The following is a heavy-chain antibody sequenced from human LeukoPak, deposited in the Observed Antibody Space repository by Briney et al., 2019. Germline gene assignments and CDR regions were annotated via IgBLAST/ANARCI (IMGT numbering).Heavy chain of an antibody. CDR2: LRNRANSYTT. J-gene: IGHJ4*02. CDR1: GFTFSDHY. V-gene: IGHV3-72*01. Sequence: GGSLRLSCAASGFTFSDHYMDWVRQAPGKGLEWVGRLRNRANSYTTEYAASVKGRFTISRDDSKNSLYLQMNSLKTEDTAMYFCVRAGIVTTPYFFDYWGQGTLVTVSS. CDR3: VRAGIVTTPYFFDY. D-gene: IGHD5-12*01.